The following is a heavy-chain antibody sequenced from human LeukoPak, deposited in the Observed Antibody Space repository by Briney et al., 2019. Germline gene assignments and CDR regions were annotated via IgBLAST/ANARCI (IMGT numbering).Heavy chain of an antibody. Sequence: GGSLRLSCGVSEFIFRSYAMHWVRQAQGKGLEWVAVISYDGSNKYYADSVKGRFTISRDNSMSALYLQMNSLRAEDTAVYYCARDMMGWGQGTLVTVSS. D-gene: IGHD3-16*01. V-gene: IGHV3-30-3*01. CDR3: ARDMMG. CDR1: EFIFRSYA. J-gene: IGHJ4*02. CDR2: ISYDGSNK.